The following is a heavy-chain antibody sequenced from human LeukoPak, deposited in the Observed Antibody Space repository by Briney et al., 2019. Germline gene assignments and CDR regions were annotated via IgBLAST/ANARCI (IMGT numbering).Heavy chain of an antibody. V-gene: IGHV4-59*01. CDR1: GGSISSYY. Sequence: PSETLSLTCTVSGGSISSYYWSWIRQPTGKGLEWIGYIYYSGSTNYNPSLKSRVTISVDTSKNQFSLKLSSVTAADTAVYYCARERGSGWYSVGFDYWGQGTLVIVSS. J-gene: IGHJ4*02. CDR2: IYYSGST. D-gene: IGHD6-19*01. CDR3: ARERGSGWYSVGFDY.